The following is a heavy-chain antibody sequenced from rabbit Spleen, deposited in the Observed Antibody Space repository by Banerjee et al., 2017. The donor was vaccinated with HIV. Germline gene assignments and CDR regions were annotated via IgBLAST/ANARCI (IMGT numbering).Heavy chain of an antibody. CDR1: GFSFSSSYW. Sequence: QSLEESGGDLVKPGASLTLTCTASGFSFSSSYWICWVRQAPGKGLEWIACIYAGSSDSTWYASWAKGRITISKTSSTTVTLQMTSLTVADTATYFCARDTGSSFSTYGMDLWGPGTLVTVS. CDR2: IYAGSSDST. CDR3: ARDTGSSFSTYGMDL. D-gene: IGHD8-1*01. V-gene: IGHV1S40*01. J-gene: IGHJ6*01.